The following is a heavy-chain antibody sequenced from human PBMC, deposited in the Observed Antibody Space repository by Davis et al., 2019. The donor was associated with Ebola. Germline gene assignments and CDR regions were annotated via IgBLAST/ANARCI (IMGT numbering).Heavy chain of an antibody. CDR1: GYTLTELS. CDR3: ATVGDSSSWYGMDV. D-gene: IGHD6-13*01. Sequence: ASVKVSCKVSGYTLTELSMHWVRQAPGKGLEWMGGFDPEDGETIYAQKFQGRVTMTEDTSTDTAYMELSSLRSEDTAVYYCATVGDSSSWYGMDVWGQGTTVTVSS. J-gene: IGHJ6*02. CDR2: FDPEDGET. V-gene: IGHV1-24*01.